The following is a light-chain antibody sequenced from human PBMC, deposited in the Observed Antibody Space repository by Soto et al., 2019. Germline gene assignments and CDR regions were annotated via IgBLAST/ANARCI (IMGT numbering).Light chain of an antibody. V-gene: IGKV1-27*01. CDR1: QGISNY. CDR3: QNYNSVPRLFT. CDR2: AAS. Sequence: DIQMTQSPSSLSASVGDRVTIICRASQGISNYLAWYQQKPGTVPKLLISAASTLQPGVPSRFSGSGSGTDFTLTISSRQPEDVATYYYQNYNSVPRLFTFRPGTKVDIK. J-gene: IGKJ3*01.